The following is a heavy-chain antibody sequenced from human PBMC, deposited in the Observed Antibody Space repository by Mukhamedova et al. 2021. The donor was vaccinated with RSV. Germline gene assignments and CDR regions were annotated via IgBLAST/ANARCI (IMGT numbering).Heavy chain of an antibody. V-gene: IGHV3-7*04. D-gene: IGHD5-18*01. CDR2: IKQDGSER. Sequence: MSWVRQAPGKGLEWVANIKQDGSERHYVDSVKGRFTISRDNARNSLYLQMNSLRVEDTAGDYWERDTASAGGGGMSDNWGQGTWV. J-gene: IGHJ4*02. CDR3: ERDTASAGGGGMSDN.